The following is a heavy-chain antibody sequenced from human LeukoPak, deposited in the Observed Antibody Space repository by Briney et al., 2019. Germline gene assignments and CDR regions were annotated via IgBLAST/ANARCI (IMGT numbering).Heavy chain of an antibody. CDR1: GYTFTSYY. CDR2: INPSGGST. V-gene: IGHV1-46*01. J-gene: IGHJ4*02. D-gene: IGHD2-15*01. CDR3: ARALGYCSGGSCTKTSTAAFDY. Sequence: ASAKDSCKASGYTFTSYYMHSVRPAPRQRLERRGIINPSGGSTSYAQKFQGRVTMTRDTSTSTVYMELSSLRSEDTAVYYCARALGYCSGGSCTKTSTAAFDYWGQGTLVTVSS.